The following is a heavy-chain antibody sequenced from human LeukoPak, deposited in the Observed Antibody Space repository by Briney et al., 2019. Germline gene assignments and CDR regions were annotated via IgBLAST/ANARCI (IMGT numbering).Heavy chain of an antibody. CDR1: GFIFSDLS. J-gene: IGHJ6*03. V-gene: IGHV3-7*01. D-gene: IGHD4-11*01. CDR2: MNEYGSEI. CDR3: ARATRSHMDV. Sequence: GGSLRLSCAVSGFIFSDLSMSWVRQAPGKGLEWVAKMNEYGSEIFYVDSVKGRFTISRDNAKNSLYLQMNRLRAEDTAVYYCARATRSHMDVWGKGTTVTISS.